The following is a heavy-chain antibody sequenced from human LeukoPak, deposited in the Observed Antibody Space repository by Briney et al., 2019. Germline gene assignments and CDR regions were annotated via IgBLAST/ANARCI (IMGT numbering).Heavy chain of an antibody. CDR1: GFTFSSYS. CDR3: AGGAVRGVISVWFDS. CDR2: ISSSSSYI. D-gene: IGHD3-10*01. V-gene: IGHV3-21*01. Sequence: GGSLRLSCAASGFTFSSYSMNWVRQAPGKGLEWVSSISSSSSYIYYADSEKGRFTISRDNAKNSLYLQMNSLRAEDTAVYYCAGGAVRGVISVWFDSWGQGTLVTVSS. J-gene: IGHJ5*01.